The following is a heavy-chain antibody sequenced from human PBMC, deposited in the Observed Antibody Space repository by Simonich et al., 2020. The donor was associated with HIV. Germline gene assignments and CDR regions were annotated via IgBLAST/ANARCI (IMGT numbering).Heavy chain of an antibody. V-gene: IGHV4-34*01. CDR1: DGSFSGYQ. CDR3: ARHRETVVRGLVSYFDY. Sequence: HVQLQQWGAGLLKPSETLSLTCAVYDGSFSGYQWSWIRQPPEKGLEWIGEINHSGKINYNPALKSRVTISVDTSKNQFSLKLNSGTAADTAVYFCARHRETVVRGLVSYFDYWGQGILVTVSS. CDR2: INHSGKI. J-gene: IGHJ4*02. D-gene: IGHD3-10*01.